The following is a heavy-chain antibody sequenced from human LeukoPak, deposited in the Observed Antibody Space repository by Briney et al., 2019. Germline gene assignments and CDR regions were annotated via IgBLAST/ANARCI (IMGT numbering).Heavy chain of an antibody. D-gene: IGHD6-13*01. CDR3: AKERIEAAGTDY. Sequence: GGSLRLSCAASGFTFSNYALSWVRQAPGNGLEWVSGISGSGGRTNYADSVKGRFTISRDNSKNTVYLQMNSLRAEDTAAYYCAKERIEAAGTDYWGQGTLVTVSS. V-gene: IGHV3-23*01. CDR2: ISGSGGRT. J-gene: IGHJ4*02. CDR1: GFTFSNYA.